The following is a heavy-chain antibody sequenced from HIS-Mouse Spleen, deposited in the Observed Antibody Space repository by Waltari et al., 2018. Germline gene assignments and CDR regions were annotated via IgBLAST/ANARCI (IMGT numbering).Heavy chain of an antibody. CDR2: IYYSGST. D-gene: IGHD6-13*01. CDR3: AREIPYSSSWYDWYFDL. CDR1: GGSIRSSSQY. Sequence: QLQLQESGPGLVKPSETLSLPCTVSGGSIRSSSQYGGWIRQPPGKGLEWIGSIYYSGSTYYNPSLKSRVTISVDTSKNQFSLKLSSVTAADTAMYYCAREIPYSSSWYDWYFDLWGRGTLVTVSS. V-gene: IGHV4-39*07. J-gene: IGHJ2*01.